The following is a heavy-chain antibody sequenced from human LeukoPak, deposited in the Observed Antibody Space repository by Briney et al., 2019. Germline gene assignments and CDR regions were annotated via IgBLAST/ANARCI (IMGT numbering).Heavy chain of an antibody. J-gene: IGHJ6*02. CDR1: GGTFSSYA. CDR2: IIPILGIA. CDR3: ARDRLSRSGWYPRADYYYGMDV. D-gene: IGHD6-19*01. V-gene: IGHV1-69*04. Sequence: GASVKVSCKASGGTFSSYAISWVRQAPGQGLEWMGRIIPILGIANYAQKFQGRVTITADKSTSTAYMELSSLRSEDTAVYYCARDRLSRSGWYPRADYYYGMDVWGQGTTVTVSS.